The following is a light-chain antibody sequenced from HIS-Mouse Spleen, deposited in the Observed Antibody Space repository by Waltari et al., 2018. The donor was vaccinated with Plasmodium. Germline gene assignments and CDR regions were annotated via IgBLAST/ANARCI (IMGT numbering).Light chain of an antibody. CDR3: MSWPSNASGV. V-gene: IGLV5-37*01. CDR1: SHINVGRYH. Sequence: QPVLTQPPSSSASPGESARLTCTLPSHINVGRYHIYWYQHQPGSPPRYLLYYYSDSDKGQGSGVPSRFSGSKDASANTGILLISGLQSEDEADYYCMSWPSNASGVFGGGTKLTVL. J-gene: IGLJ3*02. CDR2: YYSDSDK.